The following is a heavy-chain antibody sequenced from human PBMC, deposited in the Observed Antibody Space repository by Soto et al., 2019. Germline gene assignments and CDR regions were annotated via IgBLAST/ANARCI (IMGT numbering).Heavy chain of an antibody. J-gene: IGHJ5*02. Sequence: SETLSLTCAVSGYSISSGYYWGWIRQPPGKGLEWIGSIYHSGSTYYNPSLKSRVTISVDTSKNQFSLKLSSVTAADTAVYYCARDSSGWANNWFDPWGQGTLVTVSS. CDR2: IYHSGST. D-gene: IGHD6-19*01. CDR1: GYSISSGYY. CDR3: ARDSSGWANNWFDP. V-gene: IGHV4-38-2*02.